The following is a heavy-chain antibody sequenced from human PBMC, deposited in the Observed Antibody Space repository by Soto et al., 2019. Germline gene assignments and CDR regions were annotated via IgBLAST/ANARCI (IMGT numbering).Heavy chain of an antibody. Sequence: GGSLRLSCAASGFTFSSYEMNWVRQAPGKGLEWVSYISSSGSTICYADSVKGRFTISRDNAKNSLYLQMNSLRAEDTAVYYCARAPLRDGPPGPWGQGTLVTVSS. V-gene: IGHV3-48*03. J-gene: IGHJ5*02. CDR1: GFTFSSYE. CDR3: ARAPLRDGPPGP. CDR2: ISSSGSTI.